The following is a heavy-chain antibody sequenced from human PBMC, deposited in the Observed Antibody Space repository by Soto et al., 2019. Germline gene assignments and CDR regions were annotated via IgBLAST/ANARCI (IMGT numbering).Heavy chain of an antibody. V-gene: IGHV3-21*01. CDR1: GFTFSSYY. J-gene: IGHJ4*02. CDR3: ARSHSSGYVDY. Sequence: PGGSLRLSCAASGFTFSSYYMKWVRQAPGKGLEWVSSISDISGIYYADSVKGRFTISRDNAKNSLYLQMNSLRAEDTAVYYCARSHSSGYVDYWGQGTLVTVSS. D-gene: IGHD6-19*01. CDR2: ISDISGI.